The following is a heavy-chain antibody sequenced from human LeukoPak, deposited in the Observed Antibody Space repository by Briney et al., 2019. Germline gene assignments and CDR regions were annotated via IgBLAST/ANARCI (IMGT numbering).Heavy chain of an antibody. CDR1: VGSISSSSYY. D-gene: IGHD3-10*01. CDR2: SYYSGST. Sequence: PSETLSLTCTVSVGSISSSSYYWGWIRQPPGKGLEWIGSSYYSGSTYYNPSLKSRLTISVDTSKNQFSLKLSSVTAADTAVYYCASQTGSDYWGQGTLVTVSS. V-gene: IGHV4-39*01. J-gene: IGHJ4*02. CDR3: ASQTGSDY.